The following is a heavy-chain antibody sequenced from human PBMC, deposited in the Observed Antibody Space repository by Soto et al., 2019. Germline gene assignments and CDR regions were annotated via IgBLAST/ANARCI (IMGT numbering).Heavy chain of an antibody. D-gene: IGHD1-7*01. V-gene: IGHV3-15*01. CDR2: IKSKTDGGTT. J-gene: IGHJ4*02. Sequence: EVQLVESGGGLVKPGGSLRLSCAASGFTFSNAWMSWVRQAPGKGLEWVGRIKSKTDGGTTDYAAPVKGRFTISRDDSKNTLYLQMNSLKTADTAVYYCTTVSTGTTLAVYWGQGTLVTVSS. CDR1: GFTFSNAW. CDR3: TTVSTGTTLAVY.